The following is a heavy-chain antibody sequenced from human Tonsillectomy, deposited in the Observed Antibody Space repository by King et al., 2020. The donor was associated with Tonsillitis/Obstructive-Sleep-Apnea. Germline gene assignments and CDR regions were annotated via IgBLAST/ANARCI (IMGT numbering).Heavy chain of an antibody. CDR1: GYSFTSYW. V-gene: IGHV5-10-1*01. CDR2: IDPSDSYT. D-gene: IGHD3-22*01. Sequence: QLVQSGAEVKKPGESLRISCKGSGYSFTSYWISWVRQMPGKGLDWMGRIDPSDSYTNYSPSFQGHVTISADKSISTAYLQWSSLKASDTAMYYCARATLLYDSSGYYYDYWGQGTLVTVSS. J-gene: IGHJ4*02. CDR3: ARATLLYDSSGYYYDY.